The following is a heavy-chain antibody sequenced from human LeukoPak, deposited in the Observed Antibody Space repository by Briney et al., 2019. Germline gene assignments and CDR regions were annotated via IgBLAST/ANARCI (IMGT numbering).Heavy chain of an antibody. J-gene: IGHJ5*02. V-gene: IGHV1-24*01. CDR2: FDPEDGET. CDR1: GYTLTELS. CDR3: ATVPTRPLRYFDWLFYT. D-gene: IGHD3-9*01. Sequence: ASVKVSCKVSGYTLTELSMHWVRQAPGKGLEWMGGFDPEDGETIYAQKFQGRVTMTEDTSTDTAYMELSSLRSEDTAVYYCATVPTRPLRYFDWLFYTWGQGTLVTVSS.